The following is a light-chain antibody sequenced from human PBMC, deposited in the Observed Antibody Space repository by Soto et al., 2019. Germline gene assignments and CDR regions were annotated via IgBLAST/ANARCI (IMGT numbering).Light chain of an antibody. J-gene: IGKJ1*01. V-gene: IGKV1-17*01. Sequence: DIQMTQSPSSLSASVGDRVTITCRASQDIRNDLGWYQQKSGKPPRRLIYLASTVQSGVPSRFSGSGYGTEFTLTISSLQPEDFATYYCLQHNSYPRTFGQGTRVVIK. CDR3: LQHNSYPRT. CDR1: QDIRND. CDR2: LAS.